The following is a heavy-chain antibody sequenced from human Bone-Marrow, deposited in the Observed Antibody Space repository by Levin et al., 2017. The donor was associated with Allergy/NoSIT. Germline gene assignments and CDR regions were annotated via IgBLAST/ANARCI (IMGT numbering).Heavy chain of an antibody. CDR3: ARNSMTTVIYFDY. D-gene: IGHD4-17*01. V-gene: IGHV4-38-2*01. CDR1: GYSISSAYY. CDR2: IYQSGTT. Sequence: PGGSLRLSCAVSGYSISSAYYWGWIRQPPGKGLEWIGSIYQSGTTYFNSSLKSRVTISVDTSKNQFSLKLSSVTAADTAVYYCARNSMTTVIYFDYWGQGTLVTVSS. J-gene: IGHJ4*02.